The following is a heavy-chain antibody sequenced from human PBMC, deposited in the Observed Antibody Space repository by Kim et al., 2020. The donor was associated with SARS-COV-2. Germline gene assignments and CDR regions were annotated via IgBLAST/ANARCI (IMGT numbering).Heavy chain of an antibody. V-gene: IGHV3-53*01. CDR3: ARGYGDYYFDY. D-gene: IGHD4-17*01. J-gene: IGHJ4*02. Sequence: TYYAASVKGRLTNSRDNSKNTLNLQMNSLRAEDTAVYFCARGYGDYYFDYWGQGTLVTVSS. CDR2: T.